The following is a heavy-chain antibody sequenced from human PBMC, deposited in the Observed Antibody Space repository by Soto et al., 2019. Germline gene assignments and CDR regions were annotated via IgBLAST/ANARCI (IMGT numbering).Heavy chain of an antibody. CDR1: GGSISSYY. V-gene: IGHV4-59*01. Sequence: SETLSLTCTVSGGSISSYYWSWIRQPPGKGLEWIGYIYYSGSTNYNPSLKSRVTISVDTSKNQFSLKLSSVTAADTAVYYCARVRGRYYYDSSGHTRGNYYYGMDVWGQGTTVTVSS. CDR3: ARVRGRYYYDSSGHTRGNYYYGMDV. J-gene: IGHJ6*02. D-gene: IGHD3-22*01. CDR2: IYYSGST.